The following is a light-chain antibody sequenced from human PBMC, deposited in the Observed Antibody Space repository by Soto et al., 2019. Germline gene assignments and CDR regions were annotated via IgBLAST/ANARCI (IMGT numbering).Light chain of an antibody. J-gene: IGKJ1*01. V-gene: IGKV3-20*01. CDR1: QSVSSSY. CDR3: QQYGSSPPWT. Sequence: EIVLTQSPCTLSLSPGERATLSCWASQSVSSSYLAWYQQKPGQAPRLLIYGASSRATGIPDRFSGSGSGTDFTLTISRLEPEDFAVYYCQQYGSSPPWTFGQGTKVEIK. CDR2: GAS.